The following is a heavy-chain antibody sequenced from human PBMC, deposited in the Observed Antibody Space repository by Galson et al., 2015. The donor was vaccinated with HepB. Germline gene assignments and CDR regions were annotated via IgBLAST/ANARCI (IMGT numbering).Heavy chain of an antibody. Sequence: FLRLSCATTGFNFEDYGMNWIRQAPGKGLEWVGFIRSHAYGGTTEYAATVKDRFTISRDDSKSIAYLQMNSLRTDDIAVYYCTRDYCSEGNCFFDYWGQGTLVTVSS. CDR2: IRSHAYGGTT. J-gene: IGHJ4*02. CDR3: TRDYCSEGNCFFDY. V-gene: IGHV3-49*03. D-gene: IGHD2-15*01. CDR1: GFNFEDYG.